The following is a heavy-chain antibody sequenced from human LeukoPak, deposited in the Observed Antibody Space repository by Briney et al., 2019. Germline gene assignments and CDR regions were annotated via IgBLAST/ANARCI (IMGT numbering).Heavy chain of an antibody. CDR2: MNPNSGNT. J-gene: IGHJ6*03. Sequence: ASVKVSCKASGGTFSSYAINWVRQATGQGLEWMGWMNPNSGNTGYAQKFQGRVTMIRNTSISTAYMELSSLRSEDTAVYYCARGHILTGYYYYYYMDVWGKGTTVTISS. CDR3: ARGHILTGYYYYYYMDV. CDR1: GGTFSSYA. D-gene: IGHD3-9*01. V-gene: IGHV1-8*02.